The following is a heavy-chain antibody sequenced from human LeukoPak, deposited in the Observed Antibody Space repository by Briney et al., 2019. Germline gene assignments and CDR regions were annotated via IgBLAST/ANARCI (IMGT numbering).Heavy chain of an antibody. V-gene: IGHV3-30*04. J-gene: IGHJ4*02. CDR2: ISYDGTNP. CDR1: GFTFSTNA. Sequence: PGGSLRLSCAASGFTFSTNAMHWVRQAPGKGLEWVAVISYDGTNPYYADSVKGRFTISRDNSKNTLYLQMNSLRPEGTAVYYCARFVWRTYRCVDYWGQGTLVTVSS. CDR3: ARFVWRTYRCVDY. D-gene: IGHD3-16*02.